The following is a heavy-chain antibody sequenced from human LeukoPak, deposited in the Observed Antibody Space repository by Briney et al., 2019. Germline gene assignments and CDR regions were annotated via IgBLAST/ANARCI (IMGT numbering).Heavy chain of an antibody. V-gene: IGHV4-39*01. D-gene: IGHD1-14*01. CDR3: ARAIGTRYGYFDY. CDR1: GGSISSSSYY. Sequence: SETLSLTCTVSGGSISSSSYYWGWIRQPPGKGLEWIGSIYYSGGTYYNPSLKSRVTISVDTSKNQFSLKLSSVTAADTAVYYCARAIGTRYGYFDYWGQGTLVTVSS. J-gene: IGHJ4*02. CDR2: IYYSGGT.